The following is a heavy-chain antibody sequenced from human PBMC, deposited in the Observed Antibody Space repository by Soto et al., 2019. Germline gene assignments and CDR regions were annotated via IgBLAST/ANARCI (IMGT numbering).Heavy chain of an antibody. V-gene: IGHV4-59*08. Sequence: QVQLQESGPGLVKPSETLSLICSDSGGSISSHNWGWIRLPPGKGLEWIGYIRNSGDTSYNPSLNRRVTMSLDPSPQEFSLWLTSVTAADTAVYYCVRQGFGALHGLVDVWGPGTTVTVSS. CDR1: GGSISSHN. CDR2: IRNSGDT. D-gene: IGHD3-10*01. J-gene: IGHJ6*02. CDR3: VRQGFGALHGLVDV.